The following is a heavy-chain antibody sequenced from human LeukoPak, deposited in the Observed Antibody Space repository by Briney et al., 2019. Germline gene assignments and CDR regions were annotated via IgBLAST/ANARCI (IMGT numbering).Heavy chain of an antibody. CDR3: AKFMTTVTPGAKAGGLNFDY. CDR2: VRYDGSNE. V-gene: IGHV3-30*02. D-gene: IGHD4-17*01. J-gene: IGHJ4*02. Sequence: GWSIRLSCAASGFTFGSYGMHWVRQAPGKGREWVSFVRYDGSNEYYADSVRDRFTNSRDNSNNTLYLKVNGLRYEVTAVYYCAKFMTTVTPGAKAGGLNFDYWGEGTLVTVSS. CDR1: GFTFGSYG.